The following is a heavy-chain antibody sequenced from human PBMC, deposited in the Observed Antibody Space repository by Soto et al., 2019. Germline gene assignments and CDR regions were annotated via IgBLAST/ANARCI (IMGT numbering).Heavy chain of an antibody. J-gene: IGHJ6*02. Sequence: SLQVSCQASLGTLSSYASSWVRQAPGNGLEWMGGIIPIFGTANYAQKFQGRVTITADESTSTAYMELSSLRSEDTAVYYCASDSWQLPPLYYYYYGMDVWGQGTTVTVSS. CDR3: ASDSWQLPPLYYYYYGMDV. CDR2: IIPIFGTA. D-gene: IGHD6-6*01. V-gene: IGHV1-69*13. CDR1: LGTLSSYA.